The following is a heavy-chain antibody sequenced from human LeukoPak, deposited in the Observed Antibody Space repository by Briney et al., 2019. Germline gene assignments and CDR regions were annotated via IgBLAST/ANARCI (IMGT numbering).Heavy chain of an antibody. J-gene: IGHJ4*02. CDR3: ARDRWESWI. CDR1: GFTVSSNY. V-gene: IGHV3-7*01. Sequence: GGSLRLSCAASGFTVSSNYMSWVRQAPGKGLEWVANIKEDGSEKHYVDSVKGRFTISRDNAKNSVYLQMNSLRAEDTAVYYCARDRWESWIWGQGSLVTVSS. D-gene: IGHD1-26*01. CDR2: IKEDGSEK.